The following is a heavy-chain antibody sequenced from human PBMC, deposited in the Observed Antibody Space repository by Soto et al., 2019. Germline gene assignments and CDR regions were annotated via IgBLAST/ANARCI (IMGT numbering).Heavy chain of an antibody. J-gene: IGHJ6*02. CDR3: ARVPQYYDILTGYPAADYGMDV. CDR1: GGTFSSYA. CDR2: IIPIFGTA. D-gene: IGHD3-9*01. V-gene: IGHV1-69*06. Sequence: VASVKVSCKASGGTFSSYAISWVRQAPGQGLEWMGGIIPIFGTANYAQKFQGRVTITADKSTSTAYMELSSLRSEDTAVYYCARVPQYYDILTGYPAADYGMDVWGQGTTVTVSS.